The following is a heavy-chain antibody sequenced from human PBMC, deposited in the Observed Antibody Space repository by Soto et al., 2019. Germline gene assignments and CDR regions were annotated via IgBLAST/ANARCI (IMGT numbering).Heavy chain of an antibody. D-gene: IGHD6-13*01. V-gene: IGHV1-69*04. CDR2: IIPILGIA. CDR3: ARDEAYSSSWKYYFDY. Sequence: SVKVSCKASGGTFSSYTISWVRQAPGQGLEWMGRIIPILGIANYAQKFQGRVTITADKSTSTAYMELSSLRSEDTAVYYCARDEAYSSSWKYYFDYWGQGTLVTVSS. CDR1: GGTFSSYT. J-gene: IGHJ4*02.